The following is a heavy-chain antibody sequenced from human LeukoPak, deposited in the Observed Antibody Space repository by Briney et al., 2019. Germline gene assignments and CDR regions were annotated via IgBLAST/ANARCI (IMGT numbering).Heavy chain of an antibody. Sequence: SETLSLTCTVSGGSISSSSYYWGWIRQPPGKGLEWIGSIYYSGSTYYNPSLKSRVTISVDTSKNQFSLKLSSVTAADTAVYYCAREVSSGSYYGVNWFDPWGQGTLVTVSS. D-gene: IGHD3-10*01. J-gene: IGHJ5*02. CDR1: GGSISSSSYY. V-gene: IGHV4-39*07. CDR3: AREVSSGSYYGVNWFDP. CDR2: IYYSGST.